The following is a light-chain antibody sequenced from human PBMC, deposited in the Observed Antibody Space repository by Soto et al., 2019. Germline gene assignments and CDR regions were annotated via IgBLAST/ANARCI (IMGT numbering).Light chain of an antibody. CDR2: EGS. CDR3: CSYAGSSTLV. CDR1: STDFGSYNL. J-gene: IGLJ2*01. Sequence: QSALTPPASVSGSPGQSLTISSTGTSTDFGSYNLVSWYQQHPGKAHKLMIYEGSKRPSGVSNRFSGSKSGNTASLTVSGLKAEYEADYYCCSYAGSSTLVFGGGTKVAVL. V-gene: IGLV2-23*01.